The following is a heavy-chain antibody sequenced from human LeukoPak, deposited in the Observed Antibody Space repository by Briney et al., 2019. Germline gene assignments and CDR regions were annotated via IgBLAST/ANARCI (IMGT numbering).Heavy chain of an antibody. CDR2: MNPNSGNT. V-gene: IGHV1-8*01. CDR3: ARGVDFTYYYYYMDV. D-gene: IGHD2-2*01. CDR1: GYTFTSYD. J-gene: IGHJ6*03. Sequence: ASVKVPCKASGYTFTSYDINWVRQATGQGLEWVGWMNPNSGNTGYAQKFQGRVTMTRNASISTAYMELSSLRSEDTAVYYCARGVDFTYYYYYMDVWGKGTTVTVSS.